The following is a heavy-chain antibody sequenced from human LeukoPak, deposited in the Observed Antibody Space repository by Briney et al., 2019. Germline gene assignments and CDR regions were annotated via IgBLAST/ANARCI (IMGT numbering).Heavy chain of an antibody. D-gene: IGHD6-19*01. V-gene: IGHV1-2*02. J-gene: IGHJ3*02. CDR3: AREGLAVAGSDAFDI. CDR1: GYTFTGYY. Sequence: ASVKVSCKASGYTFTGYYMHWVRQAPGQGLQWMGWINPNGGDTNYAQKFQGRVTMTRDTSISTAYMELSRLRSDDTAVYYCAREGLAVAGSDAFDIWGQGTMVTVS. CDR2: INPNGGDT.